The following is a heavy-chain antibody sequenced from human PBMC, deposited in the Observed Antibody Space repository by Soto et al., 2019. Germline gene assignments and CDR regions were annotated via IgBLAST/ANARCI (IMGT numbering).Heavy chain of an antibody. Sequence: EVQLVESGGGLVQPGGSLRLSCAASGFTFSSYWMHWVRQAPGKGLVWVSRINSDGSSTSYADSVKGRFTISRDNAKNTLYLQMNSLRAEDTAVYYCVRRSLVVAAATREDYWGQGTLVSVSA. CDR2: INSDGSST. J-gene: IGHJ4*02. V-gene: IGHV3-74*01. CDR1: GFTFSSYW. CDR3: VRRSLVVAAATREDY. D-gene: IGHD2-15*01.